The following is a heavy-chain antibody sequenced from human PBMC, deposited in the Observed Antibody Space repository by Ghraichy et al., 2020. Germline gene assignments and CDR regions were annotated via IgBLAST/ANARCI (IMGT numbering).Heavy chain of an antibody. CDR3: ARDYAAIGPYYFDY. CDR1: GGSVSSGTYY. J-gene: IGHJ4*02. Sequence: SETLSLTCAVSGGSVSSGTYYWSWIRQPPGKGLEWIGYIYYSGSTNYNPSLKSRVTISVDTSKNQFSLKLSSVTAADTAVYYCARDYAAIGPYYFDYWGQGTLVTVSS. D-gene: IGHD2-2*01. V-gene: IGHV4-61*01. CDR2: IYYSGST.